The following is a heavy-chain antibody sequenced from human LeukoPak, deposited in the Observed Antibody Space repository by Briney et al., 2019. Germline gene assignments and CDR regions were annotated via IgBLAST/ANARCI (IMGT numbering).Heavy chain of an antibody. D-gene: IGHD5-18*01. V-gene: IGHV3-23*01. J-gene: IGHJ4*02. CDR3: AKSVHNGYSYGYDY. CDR1: GFTFSSYA. CDR2: ISGSGGST. Sequence: PGGSLRLSCAASGFTFSSYAMSWVRQAPGKGLEWVSAISGSGGSTYYADSVKGRFTISRDNSKNTLYLQMNSLRAEDTAVYYCAKSVHNGYSYGYDYWGQGTLVTVSS.